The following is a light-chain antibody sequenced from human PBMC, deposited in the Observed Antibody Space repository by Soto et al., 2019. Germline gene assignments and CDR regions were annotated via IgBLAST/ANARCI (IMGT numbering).Light chain of an antibody. CDR3: SSYTSSSTYV. Sequence: QSVLTQPPSVSGSPGQSVTISCTGTSSDVGSYNRVSWYQQPPGTAPKLMISEVSNRPSGVPDRFSGSKSGNTASLTISGLQAEDEDDYYCSSYTSSSTYVFVTGTKVTVL. V-gene: IGLV2-18*02. J-gene: IGLJ1*01. CDR1: SSDVGSYNR. CDR2: EVS.